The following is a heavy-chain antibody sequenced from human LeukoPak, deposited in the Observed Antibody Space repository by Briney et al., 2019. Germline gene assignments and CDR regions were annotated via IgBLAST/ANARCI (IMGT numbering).Heavy chain of an antibody. Sequence: SETLSLTCTGSGGPISRYYWRWIRQPAGKGLEWIGRIYTSGSTHYNPSLQSRVAMSVDTSKNQFSPKLSSVTAADTAVYYCARGRRLFAVAHDAFDIWGQGTMVTVSS. CDR2: IYTSGST. CDR1: GGPISRYY. CDR3: ARGRRLFAVAHDAFDI. V-gene: IGHV4-4*07. D-gene: IGHD6-19*01. J-gene: IGHJ3*02.